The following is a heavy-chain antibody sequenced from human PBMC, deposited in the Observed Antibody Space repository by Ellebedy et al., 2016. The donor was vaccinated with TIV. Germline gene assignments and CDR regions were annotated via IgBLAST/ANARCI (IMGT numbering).Heavy chain of an antibody. CDR3: ARVRYVWGSYPFDY. J-gene: IGHJ4*02. CDR1: GFTFSSYW. Sequence: GGSLRLSXAASGFTFSSYWMHWVRQAPGKGLVWVSRINSDGSSTSYADSVKGRFTISRDNAKNTLYLQMNSLRAEDTAVYYCARVRYVWGSYPFDYWGQGTLVTVSS. D-gene: IGHD3-16*02. CDR2: INSDGSST. V-gene: IGHV3-74*01.